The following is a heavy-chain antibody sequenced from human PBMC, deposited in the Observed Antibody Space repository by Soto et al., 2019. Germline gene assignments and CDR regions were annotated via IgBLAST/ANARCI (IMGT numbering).Heavy chain of an antibody. J-gene: IGHJ4*02. CDR1: GFTLRSYW. CDR2: IKQDGSEK. Sequence: PGGSLRLSCAASGFTLRSYWMSWVRQAPGKGLEWVANIKQDGSEKYYVDSVKGRFTISRDNAKNSLYLQMNSLRAEDTAVYYCAREQLTGFFDYWGQGTLVTVSS. D-gene: IGHD6-6*01. CDR3: AREQLTGFFDY. V-gene: IGHV3-7*01.